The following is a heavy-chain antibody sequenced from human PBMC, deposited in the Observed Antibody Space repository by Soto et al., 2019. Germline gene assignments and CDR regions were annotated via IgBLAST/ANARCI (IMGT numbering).Heavy chain of an antibody. J-gene: IGHJ6*02. CDR2: IDPSDSYT. CDR3: ARFPDYGDYSGPRDYYHYGMDV. Sequence: GESLKISCKGSGYSFTSYWISWVRQMPGKGLEWMGRIDPSDSYTNYSPSFQGHVTISADKSISTAYLQWSSLKASDTAMYYCARFPDYGDYSGPRDYYHYGMDVWGQGTTVTVSS. V-gene: IGHV5-10-1*01. CDR1: GYSFTSYW. D-gene: IGHD4-17*01.